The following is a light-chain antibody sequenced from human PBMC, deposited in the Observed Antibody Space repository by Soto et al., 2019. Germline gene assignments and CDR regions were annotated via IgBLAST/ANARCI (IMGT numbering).Light chain of an antibody. CDR2: DAS. V-gene: IGKV3-11*01. Sequence: EIVLTQSSDTLSLSPGERATLSCRASQSVSSSLAWYQQKPGQAPRLLIYDASNRATGIPARFSGSGSGTDFTLTISSLEPEDFAVYYCQQRSNWPPEVTFGPGTKVDIK. CDR3: QQRSNWPPEVT. J-gene: IGKJ3*01. CDR1: QSVSSS.